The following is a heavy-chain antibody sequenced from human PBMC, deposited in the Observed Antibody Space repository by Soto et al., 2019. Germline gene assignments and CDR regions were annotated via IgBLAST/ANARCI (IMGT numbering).Heavy chain of an antibody. CDR2: INHSGST. V-gene: IGHV4-34*01. CDR1: GGSFSGYY. D-gene: IGHD1-26*01. CDR3: ARGLEDSGTDY. J-gene: IGHJ4*02. Sequence: KASETLSLTCVVYGGSFSGYYWIWIRQPPGKGLEWIGEINHSGSTNYNPSLKSRVTISVDTSKNQFSLKLSSVTAADTAVYYCARGLEDSGTDYWGQGTLVTVSS.